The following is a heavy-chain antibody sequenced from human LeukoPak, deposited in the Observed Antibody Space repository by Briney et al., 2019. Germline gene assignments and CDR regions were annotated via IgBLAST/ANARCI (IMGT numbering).Heavy chain of an antibody. CDR1: GFTFSSYA. Sequence: PGGSLKLSCAASGFTFSSYAMSWVRQAPGKGLEWVSAISGSGGSTYYADSVKGRFTISRDNSKNTLYLQMNSLRAEDTAVYYCAKDRVAVANLFLDYWGQGTLVTVSS. J-gene: IGHJ4*02. V-gene: IGHV3-23*01. CDR3: AKDRVAVANLFLDY. CDR2: ISGSGGST. D-gene: IGHD6-19*01.